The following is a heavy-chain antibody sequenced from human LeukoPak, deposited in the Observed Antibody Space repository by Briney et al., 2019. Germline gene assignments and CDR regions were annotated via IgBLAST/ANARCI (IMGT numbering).Heavy chain of an antibody. J-gene: IGHJ6*03. Sequence: ASVKVSCKASGYTFTSYGISWVRQAPGQGLEWMGWISAYNGNTNYAQKLQGRVTMTTDTSTSTAYMELSSLRSEDTAVYYCARNGYDSSGYPMGWYYYYYMDVWGKGTTVTISS. CDR2: ISAYNGNT. CDR3: ARNGYDSSGYPMGWYYYYYMDV. D-gene: IGHD3-22*01. V-gene: IGHV1-18*01. CDR1: GYTFTSYG.